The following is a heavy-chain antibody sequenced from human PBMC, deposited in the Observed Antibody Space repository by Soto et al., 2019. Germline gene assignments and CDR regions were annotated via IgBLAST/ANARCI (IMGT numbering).Heavy chain of an antibody. CDR1: GFTFSDYY. CDR3: ARGRGAAADYFDF. Sequence: QVQLVESGGGLVKPGGSLRLSCAVSGFTFSDYYMTWIRQAPGKGLEWVSYISSSTSHTNYADSVKSRFTISRDNAKNSLFLQMHSLRAEDTAVYYCARGRGAAADYFDFWGQGTLVTVSS. D-gene: IGHD6-13*01. CDR2: ISSSTSHT. J-gene: IGHJ4*02. V-gene: IGHV3-11*05.